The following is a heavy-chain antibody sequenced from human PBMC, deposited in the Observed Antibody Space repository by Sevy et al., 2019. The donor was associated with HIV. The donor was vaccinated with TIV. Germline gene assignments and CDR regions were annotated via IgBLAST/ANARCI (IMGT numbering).Heavy chain of an antibody. CDR2: MNTNTGNT. Sequence: PRASVKVSCEASGFNFRSYDIYWARQAPGQGLEWMGWMNTNTGNTGFAQKFQGRVTMTRNSSISTAYMELSNLRSEDTAVYYCARVSGWHLRYGLDVWGQGTTVTVSS. J-gene: IGHJ6*02. D-gene: IGHD6-19*01. CDR1: GFNFRSYD. CDR3: ARVSGWHLRYGLDV. V-gene: IGHV1-8*02.